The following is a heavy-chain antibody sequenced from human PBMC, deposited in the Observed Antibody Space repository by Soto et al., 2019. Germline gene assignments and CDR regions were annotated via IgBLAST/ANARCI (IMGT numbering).Heavy chain of an antibody. D-gene: IGHD2-21*02. Sequence: PSETLSLTCTVSGGSISSYSWSWIRQPPGKGLEWIGYMYYSGSTNYNPSLQSRITISVDTSKNQFSLKLTSVTAAVTAVYYCALGDSFFDYWGQGTLVTVSS. CDR1: GGSISSYS. J-gene: IGHJ4*02. CDR2: MYYSGST. V-gene: IGHV4-59*01. CDR3: ALGDSFFDY.